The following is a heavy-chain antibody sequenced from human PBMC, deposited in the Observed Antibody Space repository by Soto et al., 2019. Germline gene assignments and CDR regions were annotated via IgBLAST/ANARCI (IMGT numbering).Heavy chain of an antibody. CDR2: IIPIFGTA. J-gene: IGHJ5*02. D-gene: IGHD5-12*01. V-gene: IGHV1-69*13. CDR3: TRERDGYHFTNWIDP. Sequence: SVKVSCKASGGTFSSYAISWVRQAPGQGLEWMGGIIPIFGTANYAQKFQGRVTITADESTSTAYMELSSLRSEDTAVHYCTRERDGYHFTNWIDPRGQGTLVTVSS. CDR1: GGTFSSYA.